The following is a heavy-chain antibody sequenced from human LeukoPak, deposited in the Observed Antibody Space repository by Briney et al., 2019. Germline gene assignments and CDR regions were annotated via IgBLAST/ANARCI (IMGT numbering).Heavy chain of an antibody. J-gene: IGHJ3*02. CDR3: ARPGRYSRLAFDI. Sequence: GGSLRLSCAASGFTFSSYWMHWVRQAPGKGLVWVSRINSDGSSTSYADSVKGRFTISRANAKNTLYLQMNSLRAEDTAVYYCARPGRYSRLAFDIWGQGTMVTVSS. V-gene: IGHV3-74*01. CDR2: INSDGSST. CDR1: GFTFSSYW. D-gene: IGHD5-12*01.